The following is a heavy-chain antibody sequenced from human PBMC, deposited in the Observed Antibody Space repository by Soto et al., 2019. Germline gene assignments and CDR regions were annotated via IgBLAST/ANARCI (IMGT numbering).Heavy chain of an antibody. V-gene: IGHV3-23*01. J-gene: IGHJ5*02. CDR1: GFTFSSYA. CDR2: ISGSGGST. CDR3: AKDRQLWLSRWFDP. D-gene: IGHD5-18*01. Sequence: GGSLRHPCAASGFTFSSYAMSWVRRAPGKGLEWVSAISGSGGSTYYADSVKGRFTISRDNSKNTLYLQMNSLRAEDTAVYYCAKDRQLWLSRWFDPWGQGTLVTVSS.